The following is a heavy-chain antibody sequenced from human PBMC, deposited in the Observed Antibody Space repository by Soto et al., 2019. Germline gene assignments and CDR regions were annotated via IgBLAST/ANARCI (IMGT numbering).Heavy chain of an antibody. D-gene: IGHD5-18*01. CDR3: APHTLDPGMPAGY. V-gene: IGHV1-18*01. CDR1: GYTFTNYG. CDR2: IGGDKGNT. J-gene: IGHJ4*02. Sequence: QVQLVQSGAEVREPGASVKVSCKASGYTFTNYGVSWVRQAPGQGLEWMGWIGGDKGNTNYAQKLQGRVTLTTDTSTRKGYQELRSLRSDDTAVDYCAPHTLDPGMPAGYWGQGTLVTVSS.